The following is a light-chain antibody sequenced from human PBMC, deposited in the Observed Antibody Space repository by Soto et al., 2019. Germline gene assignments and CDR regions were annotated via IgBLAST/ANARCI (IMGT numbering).Light chain of an antibody. Sequence: IVITHSPSTLSVSPLYRATLSCRASQSVTSNLAWYQQKSGQAPRLLIYGASTRATGIPARFSGSGSGTDFTLTISSLQSEDFAFYYCQQYNNWPPGTFGGGTKVDIK. CDR2: GAS. CDR3: QQYNNWPPGT. V-gene: IGKV3-15*01. CDR1: QSVTSN. J-gene: IGKJ4*01.